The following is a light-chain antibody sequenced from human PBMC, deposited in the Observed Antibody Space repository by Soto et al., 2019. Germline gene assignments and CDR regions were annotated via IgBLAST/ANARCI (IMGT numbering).Light chain of an antibody. Sequence: QSALTQPASVSGSPGQSITISCTGTSSDVGSYNLVSWYQQHPGKAPKLIIYDVSKRPSGVSNRFSGSTSGNTASLTISGLQAEDEADYYCCSYADNSRVFGGGTQLTVL. CDR1: SSDVGSYNL. CDR2: DVS. CDR3: CSYADNSRV. V-gene: IGLV2-23*02. J-gene: IGLJ3*02.